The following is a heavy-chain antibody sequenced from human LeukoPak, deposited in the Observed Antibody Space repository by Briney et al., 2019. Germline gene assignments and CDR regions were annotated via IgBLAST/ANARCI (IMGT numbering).Heavy chain of an antibody. V-gene: IGHV5-51*01. Sequence: GESLQISCKGSGYSFSTYWIGWVRPLPGKGLEWMGIMYPGDSDTRYSPSFQGQVTISADKSISTVYLQSSSLKASDTAMYYCARRAGEWELLDYWGQGTLVTVSS. CDR1: GYSFSTYW. D-gene: IGHD1-26*01. J-gene: IGHJ4*02. CDR2: MYPGDSDT. CDR3: ARRAGEWELLDY.